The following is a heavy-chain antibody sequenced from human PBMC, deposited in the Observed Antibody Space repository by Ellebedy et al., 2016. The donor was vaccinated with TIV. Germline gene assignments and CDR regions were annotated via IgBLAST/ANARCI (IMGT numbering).Heavy chain of an antibody. CDR3: ARSGTYARSSLFDY. J-gene: IGHJ4*02. D-gene: IGHD1-26*01. Sequence: MPSETLSLTCAVYGWSFTSYYWSWIRQSPGKGLEWFGEIDHRGTTTYNPSLESRVIISVDTSKNQFSLKVRSVTAADTGIYYCARSGTYARSSLFDYWGQGNLVTVSS. V-gene: IGHV4-34*01. CDR1: GWSFTSYY. CDR2: IDHRGTT.